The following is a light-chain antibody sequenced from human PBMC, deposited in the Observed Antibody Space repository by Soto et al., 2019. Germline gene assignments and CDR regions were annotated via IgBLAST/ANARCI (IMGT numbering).Light chain of an antibody. CDR3: QQSYATVYS. Sequence: DIQMTQSPSSLSASVGDRVTITCRASQTIGANLNWYRQKPGKAPTLLIYDASTLQSGVPSRFSGLRSGTDFALTLTSLQPDDSATYYCQQSYATVYSFGQGTKVEIK. CDR2: DAS. CDR1: QTIGAN. V-gene: IGKV1-39*01. J-gene: IGKJ2*01.